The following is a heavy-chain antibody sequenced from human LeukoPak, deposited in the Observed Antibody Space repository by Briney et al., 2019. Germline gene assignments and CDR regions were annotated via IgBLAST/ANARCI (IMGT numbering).Heavy chain of an antibody. Sequence: PGGSLRLSCAASGFTFSSFGMHWVRQAPGKGLEWVAVIWSDGSNKDYIASVEGRFTISRDNSKDTLYLQMNSLRTEDTAVYYCVRAEIVMVTGGNAFDIWGQGTMVTVSS. D-gene: IGHD2-21*02. CDR2: IWSDGSNK. V-gene: IGHV3-33*01. CDR3: VRAEIVMVTGGNAFDI. CDR1: GFTFSSFG. J-gene: IGHJ3*02.